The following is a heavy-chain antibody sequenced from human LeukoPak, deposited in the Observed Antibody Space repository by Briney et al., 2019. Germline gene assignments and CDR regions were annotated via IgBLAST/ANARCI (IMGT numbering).Heavy chain of an antibody. CDR2: ISYDGSNK. CDR3: AKTGYSSSWYYYYMDV. V-gene: IGHV3-30*18. CDR1: GFTFSSYG. J-gene: IGHJ6*03. Sequence: GGSLRLSCAASGFTFSSYGMHWVRQAPGKGLEWVAVISYDGSNKYYADSVKGRFTISRDNSKNTLYLQMNSLRAEDTAVYYCAKTGYSSSWYYYYMDVWGKGTTVTISS. D-gene: IGHD6-13*01.